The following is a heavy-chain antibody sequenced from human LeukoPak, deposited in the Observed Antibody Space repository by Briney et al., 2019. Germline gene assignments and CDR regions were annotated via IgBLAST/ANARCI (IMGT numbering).Heavy chain of an antibody. CDR1: GFSLRKYS. D-gene: IGHD3/OR15-3a*01. J-gene: IGHJ4*03. V-gene: IGHV3-69-1*01. CDR3: ATAPFGTSDYTDG. CDR2: VSPTGTT. Sequence: GSLRLSCVASGFSLRKYSLNWVRQGPGKGLEWVAHVSPTGTTHYADSVKGRFTISRDNVRNSLSLQMHSLRSGDTAVYFCATAPFGTSDYTDGWGRGTLVTVSS.